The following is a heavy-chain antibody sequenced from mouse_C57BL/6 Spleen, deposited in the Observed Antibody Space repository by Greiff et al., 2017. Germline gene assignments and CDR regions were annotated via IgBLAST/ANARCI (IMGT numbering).Heavy chain of an antibody. CDR3: ARYYGTPYFDV. Sequence: VQLQQSGPELVKLGASVKIYCKASGYTFTDYYMNWVKQSHGKSLEWIGDINPNNGGTSYNQKFKGKATLTVDKSSSTAYMELRSLTSEDSAVYYCARYYGTPYFDVWGTGTTVTVSS. V-gene: IGHV1-26*01. CDR2: INPNNGGT. CDR1: GYTFTDYY. D-gene: IGHD2-1*01. J-gene: IGHJ1*03.